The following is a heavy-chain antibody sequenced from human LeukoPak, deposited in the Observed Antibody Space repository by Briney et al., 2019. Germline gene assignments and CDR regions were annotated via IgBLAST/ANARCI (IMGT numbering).Heavy chain of an antibody. CDR2: IKPDGNEK. V-gene: IGHV3-7*01. J-gene: IGHJ4*02. D-gene: IGHD2-2*02. Sequence: GGSLRLSCAASGFTFSTFWMTWVRQAPGKGLKWVANIKPDGNEKYYVGSVKGRFTISRDNAENSLSLQMNSLRAEDTAVYYCARDRYCSSANCYKDYWGLGTLVTVSS. CDR1: GFTFSTFW. CDR3: ARDRYCSSANCYKDY.